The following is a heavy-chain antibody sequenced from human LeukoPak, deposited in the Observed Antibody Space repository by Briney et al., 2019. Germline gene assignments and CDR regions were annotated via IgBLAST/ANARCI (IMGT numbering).Heavy chain of an antibody. CDR2: IYPGDSDT. CDR1: GYSFTSYW. J-gene: IGHJ3*02. D-gene: IGHD3-22*01. CDR3: ARSNYDSSGHDAFDI. V-gene: IGHV5-51*01. Sequence: GASLKISCKGSGYSFTSYWIGWVRQMPGKGLEWMGIIYPGDSDTRYSPSFQGQVTISADKSISTAYLQWSSLKASDTAMYYCARSNYDSSGHDAFDIWGQGTMVTVSS.